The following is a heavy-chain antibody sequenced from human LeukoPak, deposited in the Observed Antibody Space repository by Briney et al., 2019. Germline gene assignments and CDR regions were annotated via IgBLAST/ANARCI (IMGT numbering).Heavy chain of an antibody. Sequence: ASVKVSCKASGGTFSSYAISWVRQAPGQGLEWMGGIIPIFGTANYAQKFQSRVTITTDESTSTAYMELSSLRSEDTAVYYCARDKYAGANWFDPWGQGTLVTVSS. CDR3: ARDKYAGANWFDP. J-gene: IGHJ5*02. CDR1: GGTFSSYA. V-gene: IGHV1-69*05. D-gene: IGHD3-10*01. CDR2: IIPIFGTA.